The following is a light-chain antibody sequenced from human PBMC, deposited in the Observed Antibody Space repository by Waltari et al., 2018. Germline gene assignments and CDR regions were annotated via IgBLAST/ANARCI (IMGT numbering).Light chain of an antibody. CDR2: SNN. V-gene: IGLV1-44*01. CDR3: AAWDDSLWV. Sequence: QSVLTQPPSASGTPGQRVPISCSGRSSNIGSNTVTGYQQPPGTAPKLLIYSNNQRPSGVPDRFSGSKSGTSASLAISGLQSEDEADYYCAAWDDSLWVFGSGTKVTVL. CDR1: SSNIGSNT. J-gene: IGLJ6*01.